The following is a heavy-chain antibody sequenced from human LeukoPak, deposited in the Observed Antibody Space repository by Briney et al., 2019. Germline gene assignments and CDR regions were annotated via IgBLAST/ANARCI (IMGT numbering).Heavy chain of an antibody. D-gene: IGHD3-22*01. CDR2: IFNGGST. V-gene: IGHV3-53*01. CDR3: ARVPRDRSCLES. CDR1: GFAVSSNH. Sequence: PGGSLRLSCAASGFAVSSNHMNWVRQAPGKGLEWVSVIFNGGSTYYADSVKGRFTISRDNSKNTLYLQMNSLRAEDTAVYYCARVPRDRSCLESWGQGTLVTVSS. J-gene: IGHJ4*02.